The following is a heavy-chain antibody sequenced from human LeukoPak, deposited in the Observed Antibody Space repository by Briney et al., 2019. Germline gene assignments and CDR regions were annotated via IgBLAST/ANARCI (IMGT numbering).Heavy chain of an antibody. V-gene: IGHV3-23*01. CDR3: ARDIAAAGTRGAFDY. CDR1: GFTFSSYA. CDR2: ISGSGGST. D-gene: IGHD6-13*01. J-gene: IGHJ4*02. Sequence: GGSLRLSCAASGFTFSSYAMSWVRQAPGKGLEWVSAISGSGGSTYYADSVKGRFTISRDNSKNTLYLQMNSLRAEDTAVYYCARDIAAAGTRGAFDYWGQGTLVTVSS.